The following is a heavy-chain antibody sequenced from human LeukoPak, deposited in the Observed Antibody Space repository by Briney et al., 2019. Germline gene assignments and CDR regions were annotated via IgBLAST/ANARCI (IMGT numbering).Heavy chain of an antibody. Sequence: GGSLRLSCAASGFTFSSYGMSWVRQAPGKGLEWVSAISGSGGSTYYADSVKGRFTISRDNSKNTLYLQMNSLRAEDTAVYYCAKSGLIGSGSYSSRTPYFDYWGQGTLVTVSS. V-gene: IGHV3-23*01. CDR1: GFTFSSYG. CDR2: ISGSGGST. CDR3: AKSGLIGSGSYSSRTPYFDY. J-gene: IGHJ4*02. D-gene: IGHD3-10*01.